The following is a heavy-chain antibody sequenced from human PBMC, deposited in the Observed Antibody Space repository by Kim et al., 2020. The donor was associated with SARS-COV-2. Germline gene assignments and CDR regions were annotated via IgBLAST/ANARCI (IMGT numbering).Heavy chain of an antibody. CDR3: TTVSMIVVVPLYYYGMDV. Sequence: KGRFTISRDDSKNTLYLQMNSLKTEDTAVYYCTTVSMIVVVPLYYYGMDVWGQGTTVTVSS. D-gene: IGHD3-22*01. J-gene: IGHJ6*02. V-gene: IGHV3-15*01.